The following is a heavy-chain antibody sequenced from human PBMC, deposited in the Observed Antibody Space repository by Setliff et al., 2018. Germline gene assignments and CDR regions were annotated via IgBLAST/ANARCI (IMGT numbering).Heavy chain of an antibody. CDR2: ISGYDDNT. J-gene: IGHJ4*02. CDR1: GYSFTNYG. Sequence: ASVKVSCKAFGYSFTNYGLNWVRQAPGQGLEWMGWISGYDDNTNYAQHLQGRVTLTADTSTTTAYLELTSLRDDDTAVYYCVRGPGPSVVVAIPFDHWGQGSLVTVSS. D-gene: IGHD5-12*01. V-gene: IGHV1-18*01. CDR3: VRGPGPSVVVAIPFDH.